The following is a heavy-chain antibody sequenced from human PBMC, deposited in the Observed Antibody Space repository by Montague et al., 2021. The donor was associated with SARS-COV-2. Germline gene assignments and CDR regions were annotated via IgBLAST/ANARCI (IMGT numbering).Heavy chain of an antibody. J-gene: IGHJ4*02. V-gene: IGHV4-59*13. CDR3: ARDSHYYDSSGHFDY. D-gene: IGHD3-22*01. Sequence: SETLSLTCTVSGGSISSYYWSWIRQPPGKGLEWIGYIYYSGSTXXXPSXXXRVTISVDTSKNQFSLKLSSVTAAATAVYYCARDSHYYDSSGHFDYWGQGTLVTVSS. CDR2: IYYSGST. CDR1: GGSISSYY.